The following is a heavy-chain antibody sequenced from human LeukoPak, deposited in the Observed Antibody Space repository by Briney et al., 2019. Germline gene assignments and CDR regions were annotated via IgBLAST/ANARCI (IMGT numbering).Heavy chain of an antibody. CDR3: ARDPSRRSKLRYFDRDPFR. Sequence: GGSLRLSCADSGFSFSTYGMSWVRRAPGKGLEWVSYISSSGSTIYYADSVKGRFTISRDNAKNSLYLQMNSLRAEDTAVYYCARDPSRRSKLRYFDRDPFRWGQGTLVTVSS. CDR2: ISSSGSTI. V-gene: IGHV3-48*04. D-gene: IGHD3-9*01. J-gene: IGHJ4*02. CDR1: GFSFSTYG.